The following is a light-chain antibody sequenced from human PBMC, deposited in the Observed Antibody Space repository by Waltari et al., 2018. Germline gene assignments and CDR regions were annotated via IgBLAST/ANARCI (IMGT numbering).Light chain of an antibody. Sequence: EIVLTQSPATLSLSPGERATLSCRASQSVSSYLAWYQQKPGQAPRLLIYDASNRATGITARFSGSGSGXXXXXXXSSXEXEDFXXXXXXXRSNWPPEFTFGPGTKVDIK. CDR1: QSVSSY. J-gene: IGKJ3*01. CDR2: DAS. V-gene: IGKV3-11*01. CDR3: XXRSNWPPEFT.